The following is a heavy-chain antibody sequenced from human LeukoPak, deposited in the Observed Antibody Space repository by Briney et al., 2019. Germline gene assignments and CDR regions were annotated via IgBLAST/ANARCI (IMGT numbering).Heavy chain of an antibody. J-gene: IGHJ5*02. CDR2: MNPNSGNT. D-gene: IGHD3-3*01. V-gene: IGHV1-8*03. CDR1: GYTFTSYD. Sequence: ASVKVSCKASGYTFTSYDINWVRQATGQGLEWMGWMNPNSGNTGYAQKFQGRVTITRNTSISTAYMELSSLRSEDTAVYYCARGGRGDFWSGSNWFDPWGQGTLVTVSS. CDR3: ARGGRGDFWSGSNWFDP.